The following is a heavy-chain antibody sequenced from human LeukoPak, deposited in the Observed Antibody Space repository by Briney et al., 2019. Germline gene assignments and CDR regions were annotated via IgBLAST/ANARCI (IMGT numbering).Heavy chain of an antibody. V-gene: IGHV4-31*11. CDR2: IYYSGST. CDR3: ARDPFYYGSGSYYNRYYYGMDV. D-gene: IGHD3-10*01. Sequence: PSETLSLTCAVSGGSISSGGYSWSWIRQPPGKGLEWIGYIYYSGSTYYNPSLKSRVTISVDTSKNQFSLKLSSVTAADTAVYYCARDPFYYGSGSYYNRYYYGMDVWGQGTTVTVSS. J-gene: IGHJ6*02. CDR1: GGSISSGGYS.